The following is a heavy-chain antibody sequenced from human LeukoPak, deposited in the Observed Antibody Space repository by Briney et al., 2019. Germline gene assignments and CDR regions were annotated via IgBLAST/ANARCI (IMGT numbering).Heavy chain of an antibody. CDR1: GFTFSSYW. CDR3: ASVPLRGDAFDI. D-gene: IGHD3-10*01. Sequence: GGSLRLSCAASGFTFSSYWMSWVRQAPGKGLEWMANIKQDGSEKYYVDSVKGRFTISRDNAKNSLYLQMNSLRAEDTAVYYCASVPLRGDAFDIWGQGTMVTVSS. V-gene: IGHV3-7*01. J-gene: IGHJ3*02. CDR2: IKQDGSEK.